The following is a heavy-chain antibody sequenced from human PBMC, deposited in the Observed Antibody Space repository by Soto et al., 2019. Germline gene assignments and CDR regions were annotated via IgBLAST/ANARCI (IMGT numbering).Heavy chain of an antibody. D-gene: IGHD1-7*01. CDR3: VCYNWNSPLI. Sequence: EVQLQESGGGLIQPGGSLRLSCEASGFTFSRYYMYWVHQPPGKGLVWVSRINTAGRGRDYADSVKGRFTISRDNAKNTLYLQINSLRVNDTAIYYCVCYNWNSPLIWGQGTAVTVSS. CDR1: GFTFSRYY. J-gene: IGHJ3*02. V-gene: IGHV3-74*01. CDR2: INTAGRGR.